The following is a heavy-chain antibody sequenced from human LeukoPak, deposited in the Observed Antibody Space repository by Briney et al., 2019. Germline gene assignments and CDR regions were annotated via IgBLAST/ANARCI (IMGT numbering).Heavy chain of an antibody. CDR3: ARDEPYGDYVSAAGKNSDAFDI. CDR1: GFTFSNYA. Sequence: GGSLRLSCTASGFTFSNYAMTWVRQAPGKGLEWVAVISYDGSNKYYADSVRGRFTISRDNSKNTLYLQMNSLRAEDTAVYYCARDEPYGDYVSAAGKNSDAFDIWGQGTMVTVSS. V-gene: IGHV3-30*04. J-gene: IGHJ3*02. D-gene: IGHD4-17*01. CDR2: ISYDGSNK.